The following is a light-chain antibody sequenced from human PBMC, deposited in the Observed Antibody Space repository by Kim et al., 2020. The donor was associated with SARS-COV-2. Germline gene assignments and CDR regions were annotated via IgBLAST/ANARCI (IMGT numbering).Light chain of an antibody. CDR2: LGS. Sequence: EPSSISCSASQSLLHSHGYNFLDWYLQKPGRSPQLLIYLGSNRASGVPDRFSGSGSGTYFTLNISRVDAEDVGVYYCMQALQTPYTFGQGTKLEI. J-gene: IGKJ2*01. CDR1: QSLLHSHGYNF. V-gene: IGKV2-28*01. CDR3: MQALQTPYT.